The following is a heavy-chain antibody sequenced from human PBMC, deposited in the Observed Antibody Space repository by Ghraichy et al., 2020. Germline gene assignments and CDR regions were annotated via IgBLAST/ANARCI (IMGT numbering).Heavy chain of an antibody. CDR1: GGSISSYY. CDR3: ARVEGGATDAFDI. J-gene: IGHJ3*02. CDR2: IYYSGST. Sequence: SETLSLTCTVSGGSISSYYWSWIRQPPGKGLEWIGYIYYSGSTNYNPSLKSRVTISVDTSKNQFSLKLSSVTAADTAVYYCARVEGGATDAFDIWGQGTMVTVSS. D-gene: IGHD3-16*01. V-gene: IGHV4-59*01.